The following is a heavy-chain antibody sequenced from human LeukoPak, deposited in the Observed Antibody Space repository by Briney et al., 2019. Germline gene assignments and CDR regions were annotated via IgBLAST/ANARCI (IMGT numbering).Heavy chain of an antibody. CDR2: ISSSSSTI. D-gene: IGHD3-22*01. Sequence: PGGSLRLSCAAPGFTFSSYSMLWVRQAPGKVLEWVSYISSSSSTIYYADSVKGRFTISRDNAKNSLYLQMNTLRAEDTAVYYCARDRHKYNYDSGGYPPYWGQGTLVTVSS. V-gene: IGHV3-48*01. CDR1: GFTFSSYS. CDR3: ARDRHKYNYDSGGYPPY. J-gene: IGHJ4*02.